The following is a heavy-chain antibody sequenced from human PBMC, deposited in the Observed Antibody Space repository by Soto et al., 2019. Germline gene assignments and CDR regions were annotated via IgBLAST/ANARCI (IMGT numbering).Heavy chain of an antibody. V-gene: IGHV4-31*03. J-gene: IGHJ4*02. D-gene: IGHD3-16*01. CDR2: IYYSGST. CDR1: GGSIRSGSHY. CDR3: AREGGDGIDY. Sequence: SLTCTVSGGSIRSGSHYWSWIRQHPGKGLEWIGYIYYSGSTYYNPSLKSRITISISTSKNQFSLKLTSVTAADTAVYYCAREGGDGIDYWGQGALVTVSS.